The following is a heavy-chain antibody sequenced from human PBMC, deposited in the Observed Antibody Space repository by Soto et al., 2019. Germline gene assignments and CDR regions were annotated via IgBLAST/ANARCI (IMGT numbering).Heavy chain of an antibody. CDR2: INHSGST. Sequence: SETLSLTCAVYGGSFSGYYWSWIRQPPGKGLEWIGEINHSGSTNYNPSLKSRVTISVDTSKNQFSLKLSSVTAADTAVYYCARGGVSSDIVVVPAAVYYYYYYMDVWGKGTTVTVSS. V-gene: IGHV4-34*01. CDR3: ARGGVSSDIVVVPAAVYYYYYYMDV. D-gene: IGHD2-2*01. J-gene: IGHJ6*03. CDR1: GGSFSGYY.